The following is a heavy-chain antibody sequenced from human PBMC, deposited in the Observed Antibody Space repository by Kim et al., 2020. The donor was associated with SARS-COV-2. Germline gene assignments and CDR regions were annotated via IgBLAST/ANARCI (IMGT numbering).Heavy chain of an antibody. CDR1: GFTFNNYW. V-gene: IGHV3-7*03. CDR3: GGHV. J-gene: IGHJ6*02. Sequence: GGSLRLSCAASGFTFNNYWMTWVRQAPGKGLEWVANIKQDGSEKYYVDSVKGRFTISRDNAKNSLYLQMNSLRAEDTAVYYCGGHVWGQGTTVTVSS. CDR2: IKQDGSEK.